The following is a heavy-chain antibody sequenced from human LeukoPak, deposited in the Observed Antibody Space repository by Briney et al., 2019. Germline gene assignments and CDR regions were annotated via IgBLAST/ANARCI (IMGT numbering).Heavy chain of an antibody. J-gene: IGHJ4*02. V-gene: IGHV4-31*03. CDR2: IYYSGNT. Sequence: SETLSLTCTVSGVSISSGGYYWSWIRQHPGKGLEWIGYIYYSGNTYYNPSLKSRVTISVDTSKNQFSLKLSSVTAADTAVYYCASFPLYYYGSGSHDYWGQGTLVTVSS. CDR1: GVSISSGGYY. CDR3: ASFPLYYYGSGSHDY. D-gene: IGHD3-10*01.